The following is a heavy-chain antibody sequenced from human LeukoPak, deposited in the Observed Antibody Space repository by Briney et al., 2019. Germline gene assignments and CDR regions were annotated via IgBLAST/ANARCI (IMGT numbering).Heavy chain of an antibody. CDR2: IYYSGST. D-gene: IGHD6-19*01. CDR1: GGSISSSSYY. J-gene: IGHJ4*02. CDR3: ARNYRSGWPIPFDY. V-gene: IGHV4-39*01. Sequence: SETLSLTCTVSGGSISSSSYYWGWLRQPPGTGLEWIGSIYYSGSTYYNPSLKSRVTISVDTSKNQFSLKLSSVTAADTAVYYCARNYRSGWPIPFDYWGQGTLVTVSS.